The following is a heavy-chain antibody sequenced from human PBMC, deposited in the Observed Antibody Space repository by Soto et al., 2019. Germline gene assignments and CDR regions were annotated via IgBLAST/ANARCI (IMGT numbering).Heavy chain of an antibody. CDR1: GGSISSGGYY. CDR2: IFYSGST. Sequence: SETLSLTCTVSGGSISSGGYYWSWIRQHPGKGLEWIGYIFYSGSTYYNPSLKSRVAISVDTSKNQFSLKLSSVTAEDTAVYYCARAPGDYFDYWGQGTLVTVSS. V-gene: IGHV4-31*03. J-gene: IGHJ4*02. CDR3: ARAPGDYFDY.